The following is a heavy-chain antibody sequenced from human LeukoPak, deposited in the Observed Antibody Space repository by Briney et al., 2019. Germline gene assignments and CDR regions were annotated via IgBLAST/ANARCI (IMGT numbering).Heavy chain of an antibody. V-gene: IGHV3-23*01. CDR3: AKGRSYYYGSGSSYYYYYGMDV. Sequence: ASVKVSCKASGGTFISYAMSWVRQAPGKGLEWVSAISGSGGSTYYADSVKGRFTISRDNSKNTLYLQMNSLRAEDTAVYYCAKGRSYYYGSGSSYYYYYGMDVWGQGTTVTVSS. J-gene: IGHJ6*02. CDR1: GGTFISYA. CDR2: ISGSGGST. D-gene: IGHD3-10*01.